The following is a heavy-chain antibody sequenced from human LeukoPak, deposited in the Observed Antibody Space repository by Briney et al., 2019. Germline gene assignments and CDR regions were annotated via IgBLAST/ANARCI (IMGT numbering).Heavy chain of an antibody. J-gene: IGHJ4*02. CDR3: ARTCGSYFTGLGY. CDR1: GYPFFSSG. D-gene: IGHD1-26*01. CDR2: FSAYNGVT. Sequence: VASVKVSCKASGYPFFSSGISWVRQAPGQGLEWLGWFSAYNGVTHYARKFRGRLTITTDTSTSTAYMELRSLRSEDTAVYYCARTCGSYFTGLGYWGQGTLVTVSS. V-gene: IGHV1-18*01.